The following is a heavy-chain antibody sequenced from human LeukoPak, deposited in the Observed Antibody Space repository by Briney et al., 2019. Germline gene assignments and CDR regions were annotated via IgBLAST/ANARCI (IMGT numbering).Heavy chain of an antibody. CDR2: IKQDGSEK. Sequence: PGGSLRLSCAASGFTFSSYWMSWVRQAPGKGLEWVANIKQDGSEKYYVDSVKGRFTISRDNAKNSLYLQMNSLRAEDTAVYYCASPSGYSNVSSFDYWGQGTLVTVSS. D-gene: IGHD5-18*01. V-gene: IGHV3-7*01. J-gene: IGHJ4*02. CDR3: ASPSGYSNVSSFDY. CDR1: GFTFSSYW.